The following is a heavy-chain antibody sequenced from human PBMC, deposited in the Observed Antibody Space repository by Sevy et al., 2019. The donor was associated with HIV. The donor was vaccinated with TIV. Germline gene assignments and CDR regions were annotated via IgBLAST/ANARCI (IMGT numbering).Heavy chain of an antibody. V-gene: IGHV3-30*03. CDR2: ISYDGSLK. CDR3: AREHPGYNPFDN. D-gene: IGHD5-12*01. J-gene: IGHJ4*02. CDR1: GFTFSTYA. Sequence: GGSLRLSCAGSGFTFSTYAMHWVRQAPGKGLEWLAVISYDGSLKFHTDSVRGRFTISRDNSKNTVYLQMNSLRAEDTAVYYCAREHPGYNPFDNLGQGTLVTVSS.